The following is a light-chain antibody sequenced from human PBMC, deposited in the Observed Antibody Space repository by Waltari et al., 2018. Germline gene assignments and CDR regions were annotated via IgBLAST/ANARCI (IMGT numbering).Light chain of an antibody. V-gene: IGKV3-11*01. CDR1: QTINTY. Sequence: EIVLTQSPATLSLSPGERATLSCRASQTINTYLAWYQQKPGQAPRLLIYDASSRATGIPARCSGSGSGTDFTLTISSLEPEDFAVYYCQQRSNWPPPTFGGGTKVDI. J-gene: IGKJ4*01. CDR3: QQRSNWPPPT. CDR2: DAS.